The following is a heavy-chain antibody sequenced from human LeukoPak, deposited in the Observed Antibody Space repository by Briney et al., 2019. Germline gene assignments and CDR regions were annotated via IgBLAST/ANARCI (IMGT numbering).Heavy chain of an antibody. D-gene: IGHD5-12*01. CDR3: AKENTRYSGYPSGEFDY. CDR2: ISGSGGST. CDR1: GFTFSSYA. V-gene: IGHV3-23*01. J-gene: IGHJ4*02. Sequence: GGSLKLSCAASGFTFSSYAMSWVRQAPGKGLEWVSAISGSGGSTYYADPVKGRFTISRDNSKNTLYLQMNSLRAEDTAVYYCAKENTRYSGYPSGEFDYWGQGTLVTVSS.